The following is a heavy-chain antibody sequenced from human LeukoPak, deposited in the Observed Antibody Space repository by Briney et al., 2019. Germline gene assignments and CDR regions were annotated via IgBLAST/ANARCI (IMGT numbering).Heavy chain of an antibody. D-gene: IGHD2-2*01. CDR3: AKGPLVPSATYFFDY. J-gene: IGHJ4*02. V-gene: IGHV3-23*01. CDR2: ISGSGGST. Sequence: GGSLRLSCAASGFTFSAYAMGWVRQAPGKGLEWVSAISGSGGSTYYADSVKGRFTVSRDNSRNTLYLQMNSLTAEDTAVYYCAKGPLVPSATYFFDYWGQGTLVVVSS. CDR1: GFTFSAYA.